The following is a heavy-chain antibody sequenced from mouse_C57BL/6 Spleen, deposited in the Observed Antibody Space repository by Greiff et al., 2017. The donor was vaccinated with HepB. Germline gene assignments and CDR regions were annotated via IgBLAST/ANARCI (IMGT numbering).Heavy chain of an antibody. CDR1: GYTFTDYY. D-gene: IGHD1-3*01. CDR3: ALSSYYAMDY. Sequence: VQLQQSGPVLVKPGASVKMSCKASGYTFTDYYMNWVKQSHGKSLEWIGVINPYNGGTSYNQKFKGKATLTVDKSSSTAYMELNSLTSEDSAVYYCALSSYYAMDYWGQGTSVTVSS. CDR2: INPYNGGT. J-gene: IGHJ4*01. V-gene: IGHV1-19*01.